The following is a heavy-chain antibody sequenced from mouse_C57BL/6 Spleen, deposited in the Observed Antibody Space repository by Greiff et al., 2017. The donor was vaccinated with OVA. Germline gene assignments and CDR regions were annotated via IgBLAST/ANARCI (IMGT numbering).Heavy chain of an antibody. Sequence: VKLVESGAELVRPGTSVKMSCKASGYTFTNYWIGWAKQRPGHGLEWIGDIYPGGGYTNYNEKFKGKATLTADKSSSTAYMQFSSLTSEDSAIYYCARGDGYPYYYAMDYWGQGTSVTVSS. CDR2: IYPGGGYT. CDR1: GYTFTNYW. CDR3: ARGDGYPYYYAMDY. J-gene: IGHJ4*01. V-gene: IGHV1-63*01. D-gene: IGHD2-3*01.